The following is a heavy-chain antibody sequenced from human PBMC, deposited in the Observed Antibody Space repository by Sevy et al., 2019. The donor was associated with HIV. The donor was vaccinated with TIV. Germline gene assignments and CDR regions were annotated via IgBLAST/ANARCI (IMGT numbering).Heavy chain of an antibody. CDR2: IIPMFGTA. V-gene: IGHV1-69*13. D-gene: IGHD3-22*01. Sequence: ASVKVSCKASGGTFSSYAINWVRQAPGQGLEWMGGIIPMFGTANYAQKFQGRVTITADESTSTAYMELSSLRSEDTAVYYWARGEYYYDSSGYPRLDWYFDLWGRGTLVTVSS. CDR3: ARGEYYYDSSGYPRLDWYFDL. J-gene: IGHJ2*01. CDR1: GGTFSSYA.